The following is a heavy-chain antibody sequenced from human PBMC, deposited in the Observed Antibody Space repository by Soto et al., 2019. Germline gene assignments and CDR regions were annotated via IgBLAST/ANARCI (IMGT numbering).Heavy chain of an antibody. CDR3: AKDSIVATKTPRSKTLYYYYGMDV. CDR2: ISGSGGST. CDR1: GFTFSSYA. D-gene: IGHD5-12*01. Sequence: GGSLRLSCAASGFTFSSYAMSWVRQAPGKGLEWVSAISGSGGSTYYADSVKGRFTISRDNSKNTLYLQMNSLRAEDTAVYYCAKDSIVATKTPRSKTLYYYYGMDVWGQGTTVTVSS. J-gene: IGHJ6*02. V-gene: IGHV3-23*01.